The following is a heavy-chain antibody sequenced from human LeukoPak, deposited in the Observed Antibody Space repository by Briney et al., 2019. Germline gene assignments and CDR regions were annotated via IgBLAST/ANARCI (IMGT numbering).Heavy chain of an antibody. Sequence: GASVKVSCKASGYTFTSYYMHWVRQAPGQGLEWMGIINPSGGSTSYAQKFQGRVTITRDKSTSTVYMELSSLRSEDTAVYYCARDLDSSSSGYWFDPWGQGTLVTVSS. CDR1: GYTFTSYY. CDR2: INPSGGST. J-gene: IGHJ5*02. V-gene: IGHV1-46*01. D-gene: IGHD6-6*01. CDR3: ARDLDSSSSGYWFDP.